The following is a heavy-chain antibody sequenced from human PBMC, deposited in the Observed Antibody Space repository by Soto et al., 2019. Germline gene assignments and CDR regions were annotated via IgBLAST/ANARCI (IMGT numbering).Heavy chain of an antibody. J-gene: IGHJ5*02. V-gene: IGHV4-59*08. CDR2: MYYSGSI. CDR1: GGSMTGYY. CDR3: ARGLGAGGPNRWDDP. D-gene: IGHD2-15*01. Sequence: QVQLQVSGPGLVKPSETLSLTCTVSGGSMTGYYWSWIRQPPGKGLEWIGYMYYSGSINYNPSLGTRVTVXXDXSXXQFPLKLSSVTAADTAVHYCARGLGAGGPNRWDDPWGQGTLVTVSS.